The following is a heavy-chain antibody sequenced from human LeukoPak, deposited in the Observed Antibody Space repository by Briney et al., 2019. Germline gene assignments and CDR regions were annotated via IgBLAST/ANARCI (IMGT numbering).Heavy chain of an antibody. CDR1: GGSISSNY. D-gene: IGHD5-24*01. CDR2: IYYSGIT. J-gene: IGHJ2*01. Sequence: SQTLSLTCTVSGGSISSNYWSWIRQPPGKGLEWIAYIYYSGITNYNPSLQSRVTISVDTSKNQFSLRLTSVTAADTAVYYCARVRDGYNFSHWYFDLWGRGTLITVSS. CDR3: ARVRDGYNFSHWYFDL. V-gene: IGHV4-59*01.